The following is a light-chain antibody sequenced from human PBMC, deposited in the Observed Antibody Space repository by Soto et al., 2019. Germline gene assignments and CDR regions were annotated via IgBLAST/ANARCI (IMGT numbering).Light chain of an antibody. CDR2: EVN. J-gene: IGLJ1*01. Sequence: QSALTQPASVSGSLGQSITISCTGTSSDVGGYNYVSWYQQHPGKVPKLMIYEVNNRPSGVSNRFSGSKSANTASLTISGLQADDEADYYCQSYDSSLSGSSVFGTGTKVTVL. V-gene: IGLV2-14*01. CDR1: SSDVGGYNY. CDR3: QSYDSSLSGSSV.